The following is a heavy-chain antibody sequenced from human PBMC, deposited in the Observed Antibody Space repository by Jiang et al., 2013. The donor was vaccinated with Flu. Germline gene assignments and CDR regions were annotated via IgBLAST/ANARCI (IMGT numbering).Heavy chain of an antibody. J-gene: IGHJ5*02. Sequence: AVSVKSRITINPDTSKNQFSLQLNSVTPEDTAVYYCARDRTGVGANNWFDPWGQGTLVTVSS. CDR3: ARDRTGVGANNWFDP. D-gene: IGHD1-26*01. V-gene: IGHV6-1*01.